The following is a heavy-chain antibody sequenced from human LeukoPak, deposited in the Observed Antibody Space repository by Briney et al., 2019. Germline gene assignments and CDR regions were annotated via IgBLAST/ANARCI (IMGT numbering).Heavy chain of an antibody. J-gene: IGHJ6*03. CDR2: IYFSGST. D-gene: IGHD3-22*01. CDR1: GGSISSDDYY. V-gene: IGHV4-61*08. Sequence: PSQTLSLTCTVSGGSISSDDYYWSWIRQPPGRGLEWIGYIYFSGSTNYNPSLKSRVAISVDTSNNQFSLKLSSVTTADTAVYYCAHDSSGYYGHGGYMDVWGKGTSVTVSS. CDR3: AHDSSGYYGHGGYMDV.